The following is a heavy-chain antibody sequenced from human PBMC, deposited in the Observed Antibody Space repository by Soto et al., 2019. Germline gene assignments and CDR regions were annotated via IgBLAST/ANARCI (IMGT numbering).Heavy chain of an antibody. CDR3: TTFFDLY. CDR1: GFTFSSYA. CDR2: ISEIDGGTT. J-gene: IGHJ4*02. Sequence: LRLSCAASGFTFSSYAMSWVRQAPGKGLEWVSAISEIDGGTTDYAAAVKGRLTISRDDSKNTLHLQMNSLKSEDTAVYYCTTFFDLYWGQGTLVTVSS. D-gene: IGHD3-3*01. V-gene: IGHV3-15*01.